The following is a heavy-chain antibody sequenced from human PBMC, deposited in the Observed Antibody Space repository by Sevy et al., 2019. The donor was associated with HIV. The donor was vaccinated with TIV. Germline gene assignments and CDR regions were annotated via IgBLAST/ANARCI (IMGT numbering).Heavy chain of an antibody. Sequence: GESLKISCAASGFTVSSNYMSWVRQAPGKGLEWVSVIYSGGSTYYADSVKGRFTISRDNSKNTLYLQMNSLRAEDTAVYYCARGGYCSSTSCSYYYGMDVWGQGTTVTVSS. CDR3: ARGGYCSSTSCSYYYGMDV. CDR1: GFTVSSNY. V-gene: IGHV3-53*01. J-gene: IGHJ6*02. D-gene: IGHD2-2*01. CDR2: IYSGGST.